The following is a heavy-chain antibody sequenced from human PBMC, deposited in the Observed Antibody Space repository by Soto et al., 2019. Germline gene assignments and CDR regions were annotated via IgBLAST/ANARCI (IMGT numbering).Heavy chain of an antibody. CDR1: GGTFSSYA. Sequence: SVKVSCKASGGTFSSYAISWVRQAPGQGLEWMGGITPIFGTANYAQKFQGRVTITADESTSTAYMELSSLRSEDTAVYYCATPNPYGDFDYWGQGTLVTVSS. J-gene: IGHJ4*02. CDR3: ATPNPYGDFDY. D-gene: IGHD4-17*01. V-gene: IGHV1-69*13. CDR2: ITPIFGTA.